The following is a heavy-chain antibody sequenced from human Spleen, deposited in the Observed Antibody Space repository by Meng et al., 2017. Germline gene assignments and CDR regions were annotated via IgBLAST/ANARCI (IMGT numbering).Heavy chain of an antibody. V-gene: IGHV1-3*01. Sequence: QVQLVQSGAAGKNPGASVTVSCNASGYTFTSHAIHWVRQAPGQRPEWMERIKVGNGNTEYSQKFQGRVTLTRDKTASTAYMDLSSLRSEDTAVYYCAREVLGNSLSPWGQGTLVTVSS. CDR1: GYTFTSHA. CDR3: AREVLGNSLSP. J-gene: IGHJ5*02. D-gene: IGHD5-18*01. CDR2: IKVGNGNT.